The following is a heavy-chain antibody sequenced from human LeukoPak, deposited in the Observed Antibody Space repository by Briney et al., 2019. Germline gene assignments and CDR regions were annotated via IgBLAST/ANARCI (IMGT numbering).Heavy chain of an antibody. Sequence: PGGSLRLSCAASGFTFTDYYMSWIRQAPGKGPEWVSYISISSTTIYYADSVKGRFTFSRDNAKNSLYLQMNSLRDEDTAVYYCARAGRLQYGDYVAFDYWGQGTLVTVSS. CDR3: ARAGRLQYGDYVAFDY. J-gene: IGHJ4*02. CDR1: GFTFTDYY. CDR2: ISISSTTI. V-gene: IGHV3-11*01. D-gene: IGHD4-17*01.